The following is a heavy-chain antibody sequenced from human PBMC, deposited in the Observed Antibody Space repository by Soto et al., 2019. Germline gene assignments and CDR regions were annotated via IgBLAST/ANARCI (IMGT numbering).Heavy chain of an antibody. CDR1: GHTFIDYY. CDR2: INSEDGEA. Sequence: EVNLVPSGAEMKKPGAAVKISCKVSGHTFIDYYLHWVQQAPGKGLARMGLINSEDGEAVYAEGYQGRLTITADTARTRGYMELSNLRSDDTAVYCCATVYDYDRDAAGYHDAFDIWGPGTLVTVSS. D-gene: IGHD3-9*01. CDR3: ATVYDYDRDAAGYHDAFDI. J-gene: IGHJ3*02. V-gene: IGHV1-69-2*01.